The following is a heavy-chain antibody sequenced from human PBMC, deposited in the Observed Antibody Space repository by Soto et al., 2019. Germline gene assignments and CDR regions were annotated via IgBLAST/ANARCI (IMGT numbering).Heavy chain of an antibody. CDR1: GITISNYP. J-gene: IGHJ4*02. CDR2: ISGSGDRT. CDR3: VKAEGGSPSTPPL. Sequence: EVQLLESGGGLVQPGGSLRLSCAASGITISNYPMSWVRQAPGKGREWVSGISGSGDRTYYADSAKGRFTISKDISKKSLSLQVDRLGVDDTAVYFCVKAEGGSPSTPPLWGQGTLVTVSS. V-gene: IGHV3-23*01. D-gene: IGHD3-10*01.